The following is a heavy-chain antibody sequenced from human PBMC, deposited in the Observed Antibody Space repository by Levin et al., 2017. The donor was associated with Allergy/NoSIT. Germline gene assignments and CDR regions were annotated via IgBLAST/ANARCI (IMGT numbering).Heavy chain of an antibody. CDR1: GGSISSYY. CDR3: ARELAGEIDY. CDR2: IYYSGST. V-gene: IGHV4-59*01. D-gene: IGHD6-19*01. Sequence: SETLSLTCTVSGGSISSYYWSWIRQPPGKGLEWIGYIYYSGSTNYNPSLKSRVTISVDTSKNQFSLKLSSVTAADTAVYYCARELAGEIDYWGQGTLVTVSS. J-gene: IGHJ4*02.